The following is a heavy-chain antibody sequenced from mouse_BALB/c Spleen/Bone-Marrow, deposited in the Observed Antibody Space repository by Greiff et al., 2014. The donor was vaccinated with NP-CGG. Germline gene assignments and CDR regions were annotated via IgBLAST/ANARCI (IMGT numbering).Heavy chain of an antibody. V-gene: IGHV14-3*02. CDR1: GFNIKDTY. CDR2: IDPANGNT. D-gene: IGHD2-3*01. J-gene: IGHJ4*01. Sequence: EVNLVESGAELVKPGASVKLSCTASGFNIKDTYMHWVKQRPEQGLEWIGRIDPANGNTKYDPKFQGKATITADTSSNTAYLQLSSLTSEDTAVYYCARGLLQYYYAMDYWGQGTSVTVSS. CDR3: ARGLLQYYYAMDY.